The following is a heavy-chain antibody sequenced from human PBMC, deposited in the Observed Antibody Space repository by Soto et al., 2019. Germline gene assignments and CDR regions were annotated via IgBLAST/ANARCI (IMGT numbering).Heavy chain of an antibody. J-gene: IGHJ6*02. CDR3: AKDIVGATNYYHGMDV. CDR2: ISYDGSNK. Sequence: LRLSCAASGFTFSSYGMHWVRQAPGKGLEWVAVISYDGSNKYYADSVKGRFTISRDNSKNTLYLQMNSLRAEDTAVYYCAKDIVGATNYYHGMDVWGQGTTVTVSS. CDR1: GFTFSSYG. V-gene: IGHV3-30*18. D-gene: IGHD1-26*01.